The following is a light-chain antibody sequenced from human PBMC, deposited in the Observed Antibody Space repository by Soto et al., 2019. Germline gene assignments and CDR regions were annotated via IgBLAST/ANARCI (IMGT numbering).Light chain of an antibody. Sequence: DIQMTQSPSSLSASVGDRVTITCRASQSISSYLNWYQQKPGKAPKLLIYDASSLESGVPSRFSGSGSGTDFTLTISSLQPEDFATYYCQQSYMTFMYTFGQGTKVDIK. CDR1: QSISSY. V-gene: IGKV1-39*01. CDR2: DAS. J-gene: IGKJ2*01. CDR3: QQSYMTFMYT.